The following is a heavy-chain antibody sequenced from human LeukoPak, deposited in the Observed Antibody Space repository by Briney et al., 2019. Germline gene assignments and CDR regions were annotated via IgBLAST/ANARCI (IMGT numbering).Heavy chain of an antibody. J-gene: IGHJ6*04. V-gene: IGHV3-30*18. CDR2: ISYDGSNK. CDR3: AKDAPPCSGGSCYSGYYFYGMDV. Sequence: PGGSLRLSCVVSGFTFSSYGMHWVRQAPGKGLEWVAVISYDGSNKYYADCVKGRFTISRDNSKNTLYLQMNSLRAEDTAVFYCAKDAPPCSGGSCYSGYYFYGMDVWGKGTTVTVSS. CDR1: GFTFSSYG. D-gene: IGHD2-15*01.